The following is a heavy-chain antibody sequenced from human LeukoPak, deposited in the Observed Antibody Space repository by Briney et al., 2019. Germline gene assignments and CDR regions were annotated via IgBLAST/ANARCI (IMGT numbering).Heavy chain of an antibody. V-gene: IGHV1-2*02. D-gene: IGHD6-13*01. J-gene: IGHJ4*02. CDR1: GYTFTDYY. Sequence: ASVKVSCKASGYTFTDYYMHWVRQAPGQGLEWMGWINPKSGGTNYAQKFQGRVTMTRDTSIRTAYMELSRLRSDDTAVLYCARGPGLAAAGTPFWGQGTLVTVSS. CDR3: ARGPGLAAAGTPF. CDR2: INPKSGGT.